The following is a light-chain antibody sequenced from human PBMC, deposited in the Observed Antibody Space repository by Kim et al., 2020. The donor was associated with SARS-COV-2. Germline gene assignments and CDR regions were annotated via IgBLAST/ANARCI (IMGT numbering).Light chain of an antibody. CDR3: QSYDISLNIMV. J-gene: IGLJ2*01. Sequence: QSVLTQPPSVSGAPGQRVTISCTGSSSNIGAGYDVHWYHQVPGTAPKLLIHGNSNRPSGIPDRFSGSKSGTSASLAITGLQAEDEADYYCQSYDISLNIMVFGGGTQLTVL. V-gene: IGLV1-40*01. CDR2: GNS. CDR1: SSNIGAGYD.